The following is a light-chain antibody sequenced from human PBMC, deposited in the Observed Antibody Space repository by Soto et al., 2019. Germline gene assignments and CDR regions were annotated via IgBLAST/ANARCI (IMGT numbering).Light chain of an antibody. V-gene: IGLV2-14*01. CDR2: EVS. CDR1: SGDIGSYNY. Sequence: HSVLTQPASVSGSPGQSSTISCTGTSGDIGSYNYVSWYQLHPGKAPKLMVYEVSNRPSGVSNRFSGSKSGNTASLTISGLQAEDEADYYCSSYTSSTAYVFGTGNKVTVL. J-gene: IGLJ1*01. CDR3: SSYTSSTAYV.